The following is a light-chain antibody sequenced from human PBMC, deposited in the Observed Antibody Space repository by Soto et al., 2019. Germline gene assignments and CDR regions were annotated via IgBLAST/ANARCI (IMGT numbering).Light chain of an antibody. J-gene: IGKJ1*01. CDR3: QQYGSSPWT. V-gene: IGKV3-20*01. CDR1: QSVSSSY. Sequence: EIVLTQSPGTLSLSPGERATLSCRASQSVSSSYLAWYQQKPGQAPRPVIAGASSRAIGIPDRFSGSGSGTDFTLTICRLEPADFAVYYCQQYGSSPWTFGQGTKVEIK. CDR2: GAS.